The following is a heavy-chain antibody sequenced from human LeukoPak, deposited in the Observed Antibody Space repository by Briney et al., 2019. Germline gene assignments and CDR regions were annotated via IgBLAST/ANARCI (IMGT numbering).Heavy chain of an antibody. Sequence: ASVKVSCKASGGTFSSYAFSWVRQAPGQGLEWMGGIIPIVGTTNYAQMFQGRVTITADESTSTAYMELSSLRSEDTAVYYCARELGSRFGYWGQGTLVTVSS. CDR1: GGTFSSYA. CDR2: IIPIVGTT. V-gene: IGHV1-69*01. J-gene: IGHJ4*02. CDR3: ARELGSRFGY. D-gene: IGHD3-10*01.